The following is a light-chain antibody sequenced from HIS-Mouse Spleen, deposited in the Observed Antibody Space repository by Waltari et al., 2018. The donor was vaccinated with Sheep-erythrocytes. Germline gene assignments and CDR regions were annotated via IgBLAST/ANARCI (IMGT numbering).Light chain of an antibody. V-gene: IGLV1-40*01. Sequence: QSVLTQPPSVSGAPGQRVTISCIGSSSNIGAGYEVHWYRQLPGTAPKLLIYGNSNRPSGVPDRFSGSKSGTSASLAITGLQAEDEADYYCQSYDSSLSGWVFGGGTKLTVL. J-gene: IGLJ3*02. CDR2: GNS. CDR1: SSNIGAGYE. CDR3: QSYDSSLSGWV.